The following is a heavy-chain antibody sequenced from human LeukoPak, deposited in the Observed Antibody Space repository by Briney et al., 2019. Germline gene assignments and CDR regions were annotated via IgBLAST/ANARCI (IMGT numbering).Heavy chain of an antibody. CDR2: IIPILGIA. V-gene: IGHV1-69*04. D-gene: IGHD3-22*01. CDR1: GGTFSSYA. CDR3: ARDWGSHGEAQSAYPPRDYDSSGYIDY. Sequence: SVKVSCKASGGTFSSYAISWVRQAPGQGLEWMGRIIPILGIANYAQKFQGRVTITADKSTSTAYMELSSLRSEDTAVYYCARDWGSHGEAQSAYPPRDYDSSGYIDYWGQGTLVTVSS. J-gene: IGHJ4*02.